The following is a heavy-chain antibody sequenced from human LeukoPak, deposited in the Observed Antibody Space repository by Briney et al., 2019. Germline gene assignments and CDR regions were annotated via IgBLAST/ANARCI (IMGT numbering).Heavy chain of an antibody. J-gene: IGHJ6*02. CDR2: INPNSGGT. CDR3: AREQPADNYYGMDV. Sequence: GASVKVSCTASGYTFTGNYMHWVRQAPGQGLEWMGRINPNSGGTNYAQKFQGRVTMTRDTSISTAYMELSSLRSDDTAVYYCAREQPADNYYGMDVWGQGTTVTVSS. V-gene: IGHV1-2*06. CDR1: GYTFTGNY. D-gene: IGHD2-2*01.